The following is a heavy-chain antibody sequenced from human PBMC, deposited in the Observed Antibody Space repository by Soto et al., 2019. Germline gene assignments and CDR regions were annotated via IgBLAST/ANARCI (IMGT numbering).Heavy chain of an antibody. CDR2: FSASGST. CDR1: GGSISPYY. D-gene: IGHD2-2*01. CDR3: ARGGMVIIPTATAFDY. Sequence: QVQLQESGPGLVKPSETLSLTCTVSGGSISPYYWSWIRQPAGKGLEWIGRFSASGSTNYNSSLKGRVTMSVTTSKNQFSLKLSSVTAADTAVYYCARGGMVIIPTATAFDYWGQGTLVTVSS. V-gene: IGHV4-4*07. J-gene: IGHJ4*02.